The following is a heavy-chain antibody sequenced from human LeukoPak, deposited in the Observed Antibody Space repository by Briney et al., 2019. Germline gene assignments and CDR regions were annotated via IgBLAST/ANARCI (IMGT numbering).Heavy chain of an antibody. J-gene: IGHJ4*02. CDR1: GFTFSSYS. V-gene: IGHV3-21*01. CDR2: ISSSSSYI. CDR3: ARWGIAVAGFDY. Sequence: TGGSLRLSCAASGFTFSSYSMNWVRQAPGKGLEWVSSISSSSSYIYYADSVKGRFTISRDNAKSSLYLQMNSLRAEDTAVYYCARWGIAVAGFDYWGQGTLVTVSS. D-gene: IGHD6-19*01.